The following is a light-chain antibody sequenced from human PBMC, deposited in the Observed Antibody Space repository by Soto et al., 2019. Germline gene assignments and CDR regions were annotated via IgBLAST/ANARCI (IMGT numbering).Light chain of an antibody. Sequence: DIVLTQSPGTLSLSPGDRAALSCGASQSLSNNFLAWYQQKPGQAPRLLIFDASRRAAGIPDRFSGSGSGTDFTLTISRLEPEDFAVYYCQQFGTSPPITFGQGTRLENK. V-gene: IGKV3-20*01. CDR3: QQFGTSPPIT. CDR1: QSLSNNF. J-gene: IGKJ5*01. CDR2: DAS.